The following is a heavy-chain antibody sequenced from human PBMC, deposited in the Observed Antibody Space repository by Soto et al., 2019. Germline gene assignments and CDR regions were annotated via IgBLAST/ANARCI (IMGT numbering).Heavy chain of an antibody. Sequence: QVNLVQSGTEMKKPGSSVMVSCKVSGGDLSNSGISWVRQAPGQGLEWMGGIFPLLAMVDYSQKFQGRVTICADDSTTTAYMALGSLRSGDTAVYYCAKDDGAGFKSWGQGTLVIVSS. CDR1: GGDLSNSG. CDR2: IFPLLAMV. D-gene: IGHD1-26*01. V-gene: IGHV1-69*04. CDR3: AKDDGAGFKS. J-gene: IGHJ4*02.